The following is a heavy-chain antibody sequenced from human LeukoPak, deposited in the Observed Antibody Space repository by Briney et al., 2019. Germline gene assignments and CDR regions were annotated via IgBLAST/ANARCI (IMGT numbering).Heavy chain of an antibody. CDR2: IYYSGST. V-gene: IGHV4-31*03. Sequence: SETLSLTCTVSGGSISSGGYYWSWIRQHPGKGLEWIGYIYYSGSTYYNPSLKSRVTISVDTSKNQFSLKLSSVTAADTAAYYCARRSEGATNYWGQGTLVTVSS. J-gene: IGHJ4*02. D-gene: IGHD1-26*01. CDR3: ARRSEGATNY. CDR1: GGSISSGGYY.